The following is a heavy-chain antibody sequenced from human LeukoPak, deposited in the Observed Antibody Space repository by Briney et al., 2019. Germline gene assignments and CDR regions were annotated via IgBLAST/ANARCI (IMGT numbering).Heavy chain of an antibody. V-gene: IGHV4-39*01. D-gene: IGHD3-16*01. CDR2: ICNSGNT. J-gene: IGHJ5*02. CDR1: GGSISSSNYC. Sequence: PSETLSLTCGVSGGSISSSNYCWGWIRQPPGRGLEGIGTICNSGNTYYKPSLKSRVTMSIDTSKNQFSLKLTSVIAADTAVYYRARRVPHYDWFAPWGQGTLVTVSS. CDR3: ARRVPHYDWFAP.